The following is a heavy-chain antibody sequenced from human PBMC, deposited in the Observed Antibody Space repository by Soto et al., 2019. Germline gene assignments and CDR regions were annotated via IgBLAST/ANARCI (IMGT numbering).Heavy chain of an antibody. J-gene: IGHJ4*02. CDR1: GASISSGNHY. Sequence: QVQMQESGPGLVKPSETLSLTCTVSGASISSGNHYWSWVRQPPGKGLEWIGYIYHSGITHYNPSLKRRVTIAADTSRNQFSLKVNAVTAADTAVYYCARGWDANSWGQGTLVTVSS. D-gene: IGHD6-19*01. CDR2: IYHSGIT. V-gene: IGHV4-61*01. CDR3: ARGWDANS.